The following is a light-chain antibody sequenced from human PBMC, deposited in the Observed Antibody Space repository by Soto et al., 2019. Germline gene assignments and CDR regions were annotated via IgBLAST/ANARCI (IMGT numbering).Light chain of an antibody. V-gene: IGLV2-14*01. J-gene: IGLJ1*01. Sequence: QSALTQPASVSGSPGQSITISCTGTSSDVGGYNYVSWYLQHPGKAPKLMIYEVSNRPSGVSNRFSGSKSGNTASLTISGLQAEDEADYYCSSYTSSSTLEVFGTGTKLTVL. CDR2: EVS. CDR3: SSYTSSSTLEV. CDR1: SSDVGGYNY.